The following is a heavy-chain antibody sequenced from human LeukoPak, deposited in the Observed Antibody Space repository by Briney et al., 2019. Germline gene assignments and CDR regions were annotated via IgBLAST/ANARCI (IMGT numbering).Heavy chain of an antibody. V-gene: IGHV3-30*04. CDR2: ISYDGSNK. D-gene: IGHD2-2*01. J-gene: IGHJ4*02. Sequence: GGSLRLSCAASGFTFSSYAMHWVRQAPGKGLEWVAVISYDGSNKYYADSVKGRFTISRDNSKNTLYLQMNSLRAEDTAVYYCARVGVVVPAGIDYWGQGTLVTVSS. CDR3: ARVGVVVPAGIDY. CDR1: GFTFSSYA.